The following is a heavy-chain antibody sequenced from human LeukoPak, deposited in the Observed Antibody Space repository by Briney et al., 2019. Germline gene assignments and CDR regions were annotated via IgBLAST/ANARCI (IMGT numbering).Heavy chain of an antibody. CDR1: GFTFSSYG. D-gene: IGHD3-3*01. Sequence: PGGSLRLSCAASGFTFSSYGIHWVRQAPGKGLEWVAFIRYDGSNKYYADSVKGRFTISRDNSKNTLYLQMNSLRAEDTAVYYCAKDWSGNYRIFDYWGQGTLVTVSS. CDR3: AKDWSGNYRIFDY. CDR2: IRYDGSNK. J-gene: IGHJ4*02. V-gene: IGHV3-30*02.